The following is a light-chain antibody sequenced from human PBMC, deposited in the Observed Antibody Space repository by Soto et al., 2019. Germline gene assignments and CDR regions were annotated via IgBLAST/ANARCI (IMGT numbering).Light chain of an antibody. J-gene: IGLJ1*01. CDR1: SSDVGGYDL. V-gene: IGLV2-11*01. CDR2: DVT. CDR3: CSHAGTYTYV. Sequence: QSALTQPRSVSGSPGQSVTISCTGTSSDVGGYDLVSWYQQHPGKVPKLIIYDVTERPSGVPNRFSGSKSGSTASLTISGLQAEDEADYYCCSHAGTYTYVFGAGTKLTVL.